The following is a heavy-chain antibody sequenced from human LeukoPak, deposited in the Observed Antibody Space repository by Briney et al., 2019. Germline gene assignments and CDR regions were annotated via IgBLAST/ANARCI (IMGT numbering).Heavy chain of an antibody. V-gene: IGHV1-2*02. CDR2: INPNSGGT. Sequence: ASVKVSCKASGCTFTGYYMHWVRQAPGQGLEWMGWINPNSGGTNYAQKFQGRVTMTRDTSISTAYMELSRLRSDDTAVYYCARDDCSSTSCYFDPWGQGTLVTVSS. D-gene: IGHD2-2*01. J-gene: IGHJ5*02. CDR1: GCTFTGYY. CDR3: ARDDCSSTSCYFDP.